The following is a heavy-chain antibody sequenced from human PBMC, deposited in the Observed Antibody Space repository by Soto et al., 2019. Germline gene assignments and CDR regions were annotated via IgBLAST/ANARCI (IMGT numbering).Heavy chain of an antibody. CDR2: MSHNENHQ. J-gene: IGHJ3*01. D-gene: IGHD3-16*01. V-gene: IGHV3-30*03. CDR1: GFTFSRYS. Sequence: QVQLAESGGDVVQPGRSLRLSCAASGFTFSRYSIHWVRQAPGKGLEWVAAMSHNENHQFYADSVKGRFTISRDNSKSTVFLKRNSLRVEEPAVYYCARIDGEFGEFLNFFISWGQGTMVTVSS. CDR3: ARIDGEFGEFLNFFIS.